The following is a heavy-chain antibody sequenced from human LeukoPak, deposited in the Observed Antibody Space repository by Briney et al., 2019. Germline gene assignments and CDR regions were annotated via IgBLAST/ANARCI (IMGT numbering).Heavy chain of an antibody. CDR2: INPNSGGT. D-gene: IGHD3-3*01. CDR3: ARPKDDFWSGYYENWFDP. V-gene: IGHV1-2*02. CDR1: GYTFTGYY. Sequence: ASVKVSCKACGYTFTGYYMHWVRQDTGQGLEWMGWINPNSGGTNYAQKFQGRVTMTRDTSISTAYMELSRLRSDDTAVYYCARPKDDFWSGYYENWFDPWGQGTLVTVSS. J-gene: IGHJ5*02.